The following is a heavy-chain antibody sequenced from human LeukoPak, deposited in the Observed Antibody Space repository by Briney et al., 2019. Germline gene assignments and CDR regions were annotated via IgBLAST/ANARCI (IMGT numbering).Heavy chain of an antibody. CDR2: ISSSSSYI. V-gene: IGHV3-21*01. J-gene: IGHJ4*02. D-gene: IGHD4-17*01. CDR1: GFTFSSYS. CDR3: ARENDYGDYEVDY. Sequence: PGGSLRLSCAASGFTFSSYSMNWVRQAPGKGLEWVSSISSSSSYIYYADSVKGRFTISRDNAKNSLYLQMNSLGAEDTAVYYCARENDYGDYEVDYWGQGTLVTVSS.